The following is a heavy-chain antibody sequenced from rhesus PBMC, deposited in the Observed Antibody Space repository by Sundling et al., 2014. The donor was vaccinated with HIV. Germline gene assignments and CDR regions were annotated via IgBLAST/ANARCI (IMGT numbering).Heavy chain of an antibody. D-gene: IGHD1-1*01. CDR3: ARGTAGLSGDFDY. CDR1: GGSISGGYG. V-gene: IGHV4-127*01. J-gene: IGHJ4*01. CDR2: IFGIIGST. Sequence: QLQLQESGPGLVKPSETLSLTCAVSGGSISGGYGWSWIRQPPGKGLEWIGHIFGIIGSTHYNPSLKSRVTISTDTSKNQFFLKLSSVTAADTAVYYCARGTAGLSGDFDYWGQGVLVTVSS.